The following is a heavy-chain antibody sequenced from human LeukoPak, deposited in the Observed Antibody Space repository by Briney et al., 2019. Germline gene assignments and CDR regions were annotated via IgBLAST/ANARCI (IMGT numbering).Heavy chain of an antibody. D-gene: IGHD3-10*01. Sequence: ASVKVSCKASGYTFTSYDINWVRQATGQRLEWMGWMNPNSGNTGYAQKFQGRVTMTRNTSISTAYMELSSLRSEDTAVYYCARAITLLWFGEFNYYYYGMDVWGQGTTVTVSS. CDR1: GYTFTSYD. CDR3: ARAITLLWFGEFNYYYYGMDV. CDR2: MNPNSGNT. V-gene: IGHV1-8*01. J-gene: IGHJ6*02.